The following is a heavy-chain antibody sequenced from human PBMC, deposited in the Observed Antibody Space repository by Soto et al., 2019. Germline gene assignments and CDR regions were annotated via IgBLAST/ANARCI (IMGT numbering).Heavy chain of an antibody. CDR1: GFTFSSYG. D-gene: IGHD1-7*01. V-gene: IGHV3-30*18. Sequence: QVQLVESGGGVVQPGRSLRLSCAASGFTFSSYGMHWVRQAPGKGLEWVAVISYDGSNKYYADSVKGRFTISRDNSKNTLYLQMNSLRAEDTAVYYCAKRAVAGTTPYFDYWGQGTLVTVSS. CDR3: AKRAVAGTTPYFDY. J-gene: IGHJ4*02. CDR2: ISYDGSNK.